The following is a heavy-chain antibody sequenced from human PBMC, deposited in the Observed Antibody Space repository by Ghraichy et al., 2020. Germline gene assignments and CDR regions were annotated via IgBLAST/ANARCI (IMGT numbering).Heavy chain of an antibody. Sequence: SETLSLTCAVYGGSFSCYYWSWIRQPPGKGLEWIGEINHSGSTNYNPSLKSRVTISVDTSKNQFSLKLSSVTAADTAVYYCARVARITMIVVVIDYWGQGTLVTVSS. D-gene: IGHD3-22*01. J-gene: IGHJ4*02. CDR3: ARVARITMIVVVIDY. CDR1: GGSFSCYY. V-gene: IGHV4-34*01. CDR2: INHSGST.